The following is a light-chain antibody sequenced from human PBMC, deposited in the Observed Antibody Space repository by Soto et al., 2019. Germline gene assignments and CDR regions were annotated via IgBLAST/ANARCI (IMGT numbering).Light chain of an antibody. V-gene: IGKV3-11*01. J-gene: IGKJ2*01. CDR1: QSVSSY. CDR3: QQRSNWPPYT. CDR2: DAS. Sequence: EIVLTQSPATLSLSPGERATLSCRASQSVSSYLAWYQQKSGQAPRLLIYDASNRATGIPARFSGSGSGTDFTPTISSLEPEDFAVYYCQQRSNWPPYTFGQWTKLEIK.